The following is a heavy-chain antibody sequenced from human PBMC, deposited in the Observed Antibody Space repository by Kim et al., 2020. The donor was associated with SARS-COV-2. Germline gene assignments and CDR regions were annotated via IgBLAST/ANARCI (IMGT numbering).Heavy chain of an antibody. D-gene: IGHD3-10*01. V-gene: IGHV4-31*03. CDR3: ARGGQNNYYGSGSRRVRLNWFDP. Sequence: SETLSLTCTVSGGSISSGGYYWSWIRQHPGKGLEWIGYIYYSGSTYYNPSLKSRVTISVDTSKNQFSLKLSSVTAADTAVYYCARGGQNNYYGSGSRRVRLNWFDPWGQGTLVTVSS. CDR2: IYYSGST. J-gene: IGHJ5*02. CDR1: GGSISSGGYY.